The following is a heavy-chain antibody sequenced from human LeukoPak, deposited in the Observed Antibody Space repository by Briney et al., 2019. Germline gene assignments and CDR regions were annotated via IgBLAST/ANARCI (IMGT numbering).Heavy chain of an antibody. J-gene: IGHJ4*02. D-gene: IGHD3-22*01. CDR2: IYYSGST. V-gene: IGHV4-39*01. Sequence: PSETLSLTCTVSGGSISSSSYYWGWLRQPPGKGVEWIGSIYYSGSTYYNPSLKSRVTISVDPSKNQFSLQLSSVTAADTAVYYCARQYDTGGYYCFDYWGQGTLVTVAS. CDR1: GGSISSSSYY. CDR3: ARQYDTGGYYCFDY.